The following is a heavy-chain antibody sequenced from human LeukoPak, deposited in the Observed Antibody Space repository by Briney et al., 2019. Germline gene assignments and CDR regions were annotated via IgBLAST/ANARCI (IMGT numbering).Heavy chain of an antibody. CDR2: ISAYNGHT. D-gene: IGHD2-15*01. Sequence: GASVKVSCKASGYTFTSYGISWVRQAPGQGLEWMGWISAYNGHTNYARKVQGRVTMTTDTSTSTAYMELRSLRSDDTAVYYCAREGGRYCSGGSCSSSNGWYGGLNYWGQGTLVTVSS. CDR3: AREGGRYCSGGSCSSSNGWYGGLNY. V-gene: IGHV1-18*01. CDR1: GYTFTSYG. J-gene: IGHJ4*02.